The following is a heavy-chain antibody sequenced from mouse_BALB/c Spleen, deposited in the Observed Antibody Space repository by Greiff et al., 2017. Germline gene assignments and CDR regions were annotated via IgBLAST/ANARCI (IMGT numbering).Heavy chain of an antibody. CDR1: GYTFTDYA. V-gene: IGHV1S137*01. Sequence: VQLQQSGAELVRPGVSVKISCKGSGYTFTDYAMHWVKQSHAKSLEWIGVISTYYGDASYNQKFKGKATMTVDKSSSTAYMELARLTSEDSAIYYCARADYRYDKGYAMDYWGQGTSVTVSS. CDR2: ISTYYGDA. CDR3: ARADYRYDKGYAMDY. D-gene: IGHD2-14*01. J-gene: IGHJ4*01.